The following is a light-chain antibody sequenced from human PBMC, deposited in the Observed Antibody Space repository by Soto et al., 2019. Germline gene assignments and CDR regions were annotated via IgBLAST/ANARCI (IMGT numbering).Light chain of an antibody. Sequence: EIVMTQSPATLSVSPGERATLSCRASQSVSSSLAWYQQKHGQAPRLLIYGASTRATGIPARFSGTGSGTEFTLTITGLQSEDFAVYYCQQYNNWPPWTFGQGTKVEIK. V-gene: IGKV3-15*01. CDR1: QSVSSS. J-gene: IGKJ1*01. CDR3: QQYNNWPPWT. CDR2: GAS.